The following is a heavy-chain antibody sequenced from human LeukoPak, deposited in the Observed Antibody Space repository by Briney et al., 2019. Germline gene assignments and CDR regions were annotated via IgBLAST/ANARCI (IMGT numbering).Heavy chain of an antibody. CDR3: ARDLLEYSSSSIGLSWFDP. J-gene: IGHJ5*02. D-gene: IGHD6-6*01. CDR1: GYTFTSYA. V-gene: IGHV1-69*13. CDR2: IIPIFGTA. Sequence: SVKVSCTASGYTFTSYAISWVRQAPGQELEWMGGIIPIFGTANYAQKFQGRVTITADESTSTAYMELSSLRSEDTAVYYCARDLLEYSSSSIGLSWFDPWGQGTLVTVSS.